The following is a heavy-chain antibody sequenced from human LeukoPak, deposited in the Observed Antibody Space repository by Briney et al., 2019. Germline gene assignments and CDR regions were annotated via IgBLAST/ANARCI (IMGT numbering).Heavy chain of an antibody. CDR1: GFTFSNAW. CDR2: IKSKTDGGTT. V-gene: IGHV3-15*01. J-gene: IGHJ3*02. D-gene: IGHD3-22*01. CDR3: TTSNALVYYDSRGYIDI. Sequence: GGSLRLSCAASGFTFSNAWMSWVRQAPGKGLEWVGRIKSKTDGGTTDYAAPVKGRFTISRDDSKNTLYLQMNSLKTEDTAVYYCTTSNALVYYDSRGYIDIWGQGTMVTVSS.